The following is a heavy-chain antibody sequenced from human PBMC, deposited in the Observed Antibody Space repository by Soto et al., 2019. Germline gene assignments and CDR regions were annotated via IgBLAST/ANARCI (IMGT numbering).Heavy chain of an antibody. V-gene: IGHV3-11*01. CDR2: ISNGDETT. CDR1: GFIFTDYS. Sequence: QVQLVESGGGLVEPGGSLRISCSASGFIFTDYSMTWIRQAPGKGLEWVSYISNGDETTQYADSVKGRFSVSRDNAKKVLFLQMNSLRVDDTAVYYCARVPKRRDGYNFDSWGRGALVPVSS. D-gene: IGHD5-12*01. CDR3: ARVPKRRDGYNFDS. J-gene: IGHJ4*02.